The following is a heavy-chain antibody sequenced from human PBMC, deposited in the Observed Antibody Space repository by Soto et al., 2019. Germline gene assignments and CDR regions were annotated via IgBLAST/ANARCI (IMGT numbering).Heavy chain of an antibody. J-gene: IGHJ4*02. V-gene: IGHV3-23*01. CDR3: ATTGAFDF. Sequence: PGGSLRLSCAASGFTVSSYAMNWVRQAPGKGLEWVSTISGSGDSTYYADSVKGRFTISRDNSKNTLYLQMNSLRAEDTAVYYCATTGAFDFWGQGTLVTVSS. CDR1: GFTVSSYA. CDR2: ISGSGDST. D-gene: IGHD4-17*01.